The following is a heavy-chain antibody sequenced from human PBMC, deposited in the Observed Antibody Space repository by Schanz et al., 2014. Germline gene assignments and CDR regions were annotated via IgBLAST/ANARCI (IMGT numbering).Heavy chain of an antibody. J-gene: IGHJ5*01. CDR1: GFIFSSYG. V-gene: IGHV3-7*03. CDR2: IKQDGSEK. Sequence: VQLVESGGGVVQPGRSLRLSCAASGFIFSSYGLHWVRQAPGKGLEWVANIKQDGSEKYYVDAVKGRFTISRDNAKNSLYLQMNSLRAEDTSVYYCAREQIMAAAGLVDFWGHGTQVTVSS. D-gene: IGHD6-13*01. CDR3: AREQIMAAAGLVDF.